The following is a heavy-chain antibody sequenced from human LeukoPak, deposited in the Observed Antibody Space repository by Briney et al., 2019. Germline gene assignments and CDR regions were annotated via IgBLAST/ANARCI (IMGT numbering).Heavy chain of an antibody. Sequence: SQTLSLTCTVSGGSISSSSYYWGWIRQPPGKGLEWIGSIYYSGSTYYNPSLKSRVTISVDTSKNQFSLKLSSVTAADTAVYYCARLLRVVVPAAFPDYWGQGTLVTVSS. J-gene: IGHJ4*02. CDR2: IYYSGST. CDR3: ARLLRVVVPAAFPDY. CDR1: GGSISSSSYY. D-gene: IGHD2-2*01. V-gene: IGHV4-39*01.